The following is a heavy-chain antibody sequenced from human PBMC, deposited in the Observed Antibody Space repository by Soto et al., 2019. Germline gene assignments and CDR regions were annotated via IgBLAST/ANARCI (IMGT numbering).Heavy chain of an antibody. CDR2: IIPIFGTA. D-gene: IGHD1-26*01. CDR3: ASKPIASGSYPGDNWFDP. J-gene: IGHJ5*02. Sequence: QVQLVQSGAEVKKPGSSVKVSCKASGGTFSSYAISWVRQAPGQGLEWMGGIIPIFGTANYAQKFQGRVTITADESTSTAYMELSSLRSEDTAVYYCASKPIASGSYPGDNWFDPWGQGTLGTVSS. V-gene: IGHV1-69*01. CDR1: GGTFSSYA.